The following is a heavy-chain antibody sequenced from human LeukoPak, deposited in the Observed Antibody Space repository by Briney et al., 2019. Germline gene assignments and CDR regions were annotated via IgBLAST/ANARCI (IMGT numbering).Heavy chain of an antibody. CDR1: GFTFNTYE. CDR2: IDGSGNSI. V-gene: IGHV3-48*03. CDR3: ARECLTCGGDSYDY. J-gene: IGHJ4*02. Sequence: PGGSLRLSCAASGFTFNTYEFNWVRQAPGKGLEWLSYIDGSGNSIYYADSVKGRFTISRGNAKSSLYLQMSSLRTDDTAVYYCARECLTCGGDSYDYWGQGALVTVSS. D-gene: IGHD2-21*01.